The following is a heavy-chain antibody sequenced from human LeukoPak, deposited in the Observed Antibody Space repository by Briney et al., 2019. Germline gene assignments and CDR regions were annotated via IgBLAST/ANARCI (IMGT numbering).Heavy chain of an antibody. CDR1: GFTFDDYG. CDR2: INWNGGST. CDR3: ARDRRDRVDTASILDY. Sequence: GGSLRLSCAASGFTFDDYGMSWVRQAPGKGLEWVSGINWNGGSTGYADSVKGRFTISRDNAKNSLYLQMNSLRAEDTALYYCARDRRDRVDTASILDYWGQGTLVTVSS. V-gene: IGHV3-20*04. J-gene: IGHJ4*02. D-gene: IGHD5-18*01.